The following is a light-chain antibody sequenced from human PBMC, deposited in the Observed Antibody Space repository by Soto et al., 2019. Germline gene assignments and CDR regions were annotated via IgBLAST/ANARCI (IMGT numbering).Light chain of an antibody. CDR2: AAS. CDR3: HQSYSNPPT. CDR1: QGISNY. Sequence: NQMTQSPSSLSASVGDRVTITCRASQGISNYLAWYQQKPGKVPKLLIFAASTLHSGVPSRFSGSGSGTDFTLTISSLQPEDVATYYCHQSYSNPPTFGQGTRLEIK. V-gene: IGKV1-27*01. J-gene: IGKJ5*01.